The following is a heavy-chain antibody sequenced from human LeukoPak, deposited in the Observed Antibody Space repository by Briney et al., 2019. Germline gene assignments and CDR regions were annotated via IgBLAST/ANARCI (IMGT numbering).Heavy chain of an antibody. CDR3: ARNGIMGAGYYFDY. CDR1: GFTFNSYS. D-gene: IGHD1-26*01. Sequence: GGSLRLSCAASGFTFNSYSMNWVRQAPGKGLEWVSSISGSNSYIYYADSMKGRFTISRDNAKNSLYLQMNSLRAEDTAVYYSARNGIMGAGYYFDYWGQGTLVTVSS. CDR2: ISGSNSYI. J-gene: IGHJ4*02. V-gene: IGHV3-21*01.